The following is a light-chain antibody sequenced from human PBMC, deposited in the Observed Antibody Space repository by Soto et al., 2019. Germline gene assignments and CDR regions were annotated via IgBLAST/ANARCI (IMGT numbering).Light chain of an antibody. Sequence: EIVLTQSPGTLSLSPGERATLSCRASQTVNTKYVAWYQQKPGQAPRLLIYDSSSRATGIPDRFSGSGSGTDFTLTISRLEPEDFAVYFCQHYGGSPPYSFGQGTKVEIK. J-gene: IGKJ2*03. CDR1: QTVNTKY. CDR2: DSS. V-gene: IGKV3-20*01. CDR3: QHYGGSPPYS.